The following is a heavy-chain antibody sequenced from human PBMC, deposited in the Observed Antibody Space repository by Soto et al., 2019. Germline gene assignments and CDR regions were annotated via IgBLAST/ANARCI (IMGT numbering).Heavy chain of an antibody. CDR1: GFTFSGYA. CDR2: ISGSGGST. J-gene: IGHJ4*02. Sequence: GGSLRLSCAASGFTFSGYAMIWVRQAPGKGLEWVSAISGSGGSTYYADSVKGRFTISRDNSKNTLYLQMNSLRAEDTAVYYCAKEFDAYSSGWFDYWGQGTLVTVSS. V-gene: IGHV3-23*01. D-gene: IGHD6-19*01. CDR3: AKEFDAYSSGWFDY.